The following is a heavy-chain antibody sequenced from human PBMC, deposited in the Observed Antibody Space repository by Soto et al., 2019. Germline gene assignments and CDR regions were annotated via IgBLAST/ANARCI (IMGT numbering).Heavy chain of an antibody. CDR2: INPSSGRT. CDR1: GYTXTSYS. Sequence: GXSXKVSCKASGYTXTSYSMNLVRQAPGQGLEWIGIINPSSGRTSYAKNFQGRVTMTRDTSTRIVYMEMSSMKSEDTAVYYCARDHNFGFILYAMDVWGQGTTVTVS. J-gene: IGHJ6*02. CDR3: ARDHNFGFILYAMDV. V-gene: IGHV1-46*01. D-gene: IGHD2-15*01.